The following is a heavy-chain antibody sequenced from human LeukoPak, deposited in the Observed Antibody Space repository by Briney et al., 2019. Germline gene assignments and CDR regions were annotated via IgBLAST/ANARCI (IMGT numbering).Heavy chain of an antibody. CDR2: ISAYNGNT. CDR1: GYTFTSYG. D-gene: IGHD6-13*01. CDR3: ASLNDEGGDSSSFGY. J-gene: IGHJ4*02. Sequence: GASVKVSCKASGYTFTSYGISWVRQAPGQGLEWMGWISAYNGNTNYAQKLQGRVTMTTDTSTSTAYMELRSLRSDDTAVYYCASLNDEGGDSSSFGYWGQGTLVTVSS. V-gene: IGHV1-18*01.